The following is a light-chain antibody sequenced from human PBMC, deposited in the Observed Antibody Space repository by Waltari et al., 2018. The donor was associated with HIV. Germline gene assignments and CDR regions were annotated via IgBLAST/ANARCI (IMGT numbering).Light chain of an antibody. Sequence: QSDLTQPASVSGSPGQSITISCSGSETDIGGYDYVSWYQRHPGKAPQLPIYDVTHRPAGVSALFPGSKSGNTASLTISGRQTEDEAEYFCSSDASRRSPLVLFGGGTNLTVL. CDR2: DVT. CDR3: SSDASRRSPLVL. CDR1: ETDIGGYDY. V-gene: IGLV2-14*03. J-gene: IGLJ2*01.